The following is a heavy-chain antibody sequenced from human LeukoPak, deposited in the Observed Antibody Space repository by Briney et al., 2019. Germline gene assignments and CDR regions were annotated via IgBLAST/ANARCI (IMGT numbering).Heavy chain of an antibody. Sequence: GGSLRLSCAASGFTFSDYYMSWVRQAPGQGLEWVANIDQDGSDKYYVDSVRGRFTISRDNAKNSLFLEMDSLRAEDTAVYYCARENYYDTSGYYIVSGFDLWGQGTMVTVSS. V-gene: IGHV3-7*01. CDR1: GFTFSDYY. CDR2: IDQDGSDK. D-gene: IGHD3-22*01. J-gene: IGHJ3*01. CDR3: ARENYYDTSGYYIVSGFDL.